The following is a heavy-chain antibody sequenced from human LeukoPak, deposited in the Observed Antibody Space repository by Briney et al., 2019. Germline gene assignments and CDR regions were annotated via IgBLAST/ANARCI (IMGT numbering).Heavy chain of an antibody. Sequence: QTGGSLRLSCAASGFTFSSYAMHWVRQAPGKGLEYVSAISSNGGSTYYANSVKGRFTISRDNSKNTLYLQMGSLRAEDMAVYYCARDGAVAGTGNTFDYWGQGTLVTVSS. V-gene: IGHV3-64*01. J-gene: IGHJ4*02. CDR1: GFTFSSYA. CDR2: ISSNGGST. D-gene: IGHD6-19*01. CDR3: ARDGAVAGTGNTFDY.